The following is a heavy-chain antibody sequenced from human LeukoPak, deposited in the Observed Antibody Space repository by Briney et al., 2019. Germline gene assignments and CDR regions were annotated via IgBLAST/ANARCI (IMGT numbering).Heavy chain of an antibody. CDR2: INHSGST. Sequence: SETLSLTCAVYGGSFSGYYWSWIRQPPGKGLEWIGEINHSGSTNYNPSLKSRVTISVDTSKNQFSLKLSSVTAADTAVYSCARGGARSTMIVEYYFDYWGQGTLVTVSS. CDR1: GGSFSGYY. J-gene: IGHJ4*02. D-gene: IGHD3-22*01. CDR3: ARGGARSTMIVEYYFDY. V-gene: IGHV4-34*01.